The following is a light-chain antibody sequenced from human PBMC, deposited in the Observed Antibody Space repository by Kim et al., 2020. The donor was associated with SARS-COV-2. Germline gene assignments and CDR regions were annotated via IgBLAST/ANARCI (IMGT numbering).Light chain of an antibody. CDR2: EEN. J-gene: IGLJ3*02. CDR3: QSYNSSNL. V-gene: IGLV6-57*02. Sequence: GKEVISSCSGSGGSMARNFGQWGQQRPGSDPATVTYEENQRPSGVPDRFSGSIDSSSNSASLTISGLKTEDEADYYCQSYNSSNLFGGGTQLTVL. CDR1: GGSMARNF.